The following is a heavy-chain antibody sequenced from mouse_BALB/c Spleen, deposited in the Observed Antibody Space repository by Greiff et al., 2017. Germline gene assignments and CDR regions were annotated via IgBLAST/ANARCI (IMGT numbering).Heavy chain of an antibody. D-gene: IGHD2-3*01. V-gene: IGHV1S81*02. CDR2: INPSNGRT. J-gene: IGHJ3*01. Sequence: QVQLQQPGAELVKPGASVKLSCKASGYTFTSYWMHWVKQRPGQGLEWIGEINPSNGRTNYNEKFKSKATLTVDKSSSTAYMQLSSLTSEDSAVYYCARGDGYYDWFAYWGQGTPVTVSA. CDR1: GYTFTSYW. CDR3: ARGDGYYDWFAY.